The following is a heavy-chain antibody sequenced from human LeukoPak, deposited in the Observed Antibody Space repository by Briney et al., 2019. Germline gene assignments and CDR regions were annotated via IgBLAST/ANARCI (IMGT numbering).Heavy chain of an antibody. J-gene: IGHJ6*02. CDR1: GFTFSDYY. CDR3: AREVVIVPDYFYYGLDV. D-gene: IGHD2/OR15-2a*01. V-gene: IGHV3-11*01. CDR2: ISSSGDSL. Sequence: PGGSLRLSCAAFGFTFSDYYMTWIRQAPGKGLEWVSFISSSGDSLYYADSVRGRFIISRDNAKNSLFLQMNSLRAEDTAVYYCAREVVIVPDYFYYGLDVWGQGTTVTVSS.